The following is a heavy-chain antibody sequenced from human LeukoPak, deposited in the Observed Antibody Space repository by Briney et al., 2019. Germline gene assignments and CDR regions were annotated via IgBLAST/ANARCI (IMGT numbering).Heavy chain of an antibody. CDR1: GYSFTSYW. CDR2: IYPGDSDT. D-gene: IGHD5-24*01. V-gene: IGHV5-51*01. Sequence: GESLKISCKGSGYSFTSYWIGWVRQMPGKGLEWMGIIYPGDSDTRYSPSFQGQVTISADKSISTAYLQWSCLKASDTAMYYCARPRSIEMATITDAFDIWGQGTMVTVSS. J-gene: IGHJ3*02. CDR3: ARPRSIEMATITDAFDI.